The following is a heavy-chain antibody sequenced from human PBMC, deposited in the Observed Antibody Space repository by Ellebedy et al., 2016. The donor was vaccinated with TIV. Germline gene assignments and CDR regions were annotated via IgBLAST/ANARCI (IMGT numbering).Heavy chain of an antibody. CDR1: GFTFNNYA. CDR3: ARDYRVYYYDSSGYSN. V-gene: IGHV3-30*01. J-gene: IGHJ4*02. Sequence: PGGSLRLSCVASGFTFNNYALYRVRQAPGKGLEWVAVISYDGSHYYYADSVKGRFTISRDNSKNTLYLQMNSLRAEDTAVYYCARDYRVYYYDSSGYSNWGQGTLVTVSS. CDR2: ISYDGSHY. D-gene: IGHD3-22*01.